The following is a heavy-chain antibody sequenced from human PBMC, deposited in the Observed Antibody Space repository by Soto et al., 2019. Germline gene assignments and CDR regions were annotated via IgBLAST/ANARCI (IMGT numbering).Heavy chain of an antibody. V-gene: IGHV1-69*12. J-gene: IGHJ6*02. Sequence: QVQLGQSGAEVQKPGSSVKVSCKASGGTFSSYGISWVRQAPGQGLEWMGVIIPIFGTANYAEKFQGRVTITADEYTSTAYMELSRLRSEDTAVYYCARAVEQSYYYYGMDVWGQGTTVTVSS. CDR1: GGTFSSYG. CDR3: ARAVEQSYYYYGMDV. CDR2: IIPIFGTA.